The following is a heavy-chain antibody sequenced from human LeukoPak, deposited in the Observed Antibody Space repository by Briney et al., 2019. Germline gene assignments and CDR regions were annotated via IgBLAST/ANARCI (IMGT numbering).Heavy chain of an antibody. V-gene: IGHV4-39*07. J-gene: IGHJ6*03. CDR3: ARDGGYSNPYYYYYYYMDV. CDR1: GGSISSSSDY. Sequence: PSQTLSLTCTVSGGSISSSSDYWGWIRQPPGKGLEWIGSIYYSGSTYYNPSLKSRVTISVDTSKNQFSLKLSSVTAADTAVYYCARDGGYSNPYYYYYYYMDVWGKGTTVTVSS. D-gene: IGHD4-11*01. CDR2: IYYSGST.